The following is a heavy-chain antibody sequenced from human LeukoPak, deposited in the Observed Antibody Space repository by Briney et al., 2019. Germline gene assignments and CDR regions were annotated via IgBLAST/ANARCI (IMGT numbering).Heavy chain of an antibody. Sequence: SETLSLTCAVYGGSFSGYYWSWIRQPPGKGLEWIGEINHSGSTNYNPSLKSRVTISVDTSKNQFSLKLSSVTAADTAVYYCARGAQVADIVVVPAAKVDYGMDVWGQGTTVIVSS. CDR1: GGSFSGYY. V-gene: IGHV4-34*01. D-gene: IGHD2-2*01. CDR3: ARGAQVADIVVVPAAKVDYGMDV. CDR2: INHSGST. J-gene: IGHJ6*02.